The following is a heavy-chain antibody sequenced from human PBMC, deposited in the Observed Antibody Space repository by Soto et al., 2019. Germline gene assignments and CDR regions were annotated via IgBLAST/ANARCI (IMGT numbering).Heavy chain of an antibody. D-gene: IGHD2-15*01. CDR1: GGSISSGGYS. CDR3: ARDGGSYIDY. Sequence: PSETLSLTCAVSGGSISSGGYSWSWIRQPPGKGLEWIGYIYHSGSTYYNPSLKSRVTISVDRSKNQFSLKLSSVTAADTAVYYCARDGGSYIDYWSQGTLVTVSS. J-gene: IGHJ4*02. CDR2: IYHSGST. V-gene: IGHV4-30-2*01.